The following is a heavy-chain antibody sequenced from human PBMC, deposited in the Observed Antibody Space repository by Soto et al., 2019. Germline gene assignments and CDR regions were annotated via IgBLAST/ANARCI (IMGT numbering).Heavy chain of an antibody. CDR2: IYYSGST. V-gene: IGHV4-39*01. D-gene: IGHD2-15*01. J-gene: IGHJ5*02. CDR1: GGSISSSSYY. CDR3: ARHARDYCSSGSCYGSWFDP. Sequence: SETLSLTCTVSGGSISSSSYYWGWIRQPPGKGLEWIGTIYYSGSTYYNPALKSRVTISVDTSNNQFSLKLSSLTAADTALYYCARHARDYCSSGSCYGSWFDPWGQGTLVTVSS.